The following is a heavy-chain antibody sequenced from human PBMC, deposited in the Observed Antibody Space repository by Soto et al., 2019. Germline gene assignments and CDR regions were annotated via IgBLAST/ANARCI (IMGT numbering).Heavy chain of an antibody. Sequence: QVQLVQSGAEVRRPGSSVMVSCKSSGGIFRSNAINWVRQAPGQGLAWMGAIIPQFPTPYFAQKFQGRVTITADESTSTAYIALNSLRSDDTAVYFCARDAADTPMVYWGQGTLLTVSS. CDR1: GGIFRSNA. CDR2: IIPQFPTP. D-gene: IGHD5-18*01. CDR3: ARDAADTPMVY. J-gene: IGHJ4*02. V-gene: IGHV1-69*01.